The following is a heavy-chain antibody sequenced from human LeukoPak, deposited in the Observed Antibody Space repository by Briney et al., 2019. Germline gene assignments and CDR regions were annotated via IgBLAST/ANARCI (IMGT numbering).Heavy chain of an antibody. V-gene: IGHV1-46*01. CDR2: INPSGGST. J-gene: IGHJ5*02. Sequence: ASAKVSCKASGYTFTSYYMHWVRQAPGQGLEWMGIINPSGGSTSYAQKFQGRVTMTRDMSTSTVYMELSSLRSEDTAVYYCARAEDPVKRFDPWGQGTLVTVSS. CDR1: GYTFTSYY. D-gene: IGHD3-22*01. CDR3: ARAEDPVKRFDP.